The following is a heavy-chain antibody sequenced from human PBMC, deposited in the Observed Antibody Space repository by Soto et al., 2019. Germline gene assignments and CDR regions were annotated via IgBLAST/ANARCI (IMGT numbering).Heavy chain of an antibody. CDR3: AKGGYYSLFDI. J-gene: IGHJ3*02. D-gene: IGHD3-16*01. CDR1: GFPFSSYA. CDR2: ISGSGGRT. Sequence: GGSLRLSCVASGFPFSSYAMSWARQTPGRGLEWVSGISGSGGRTYYADSVKGRFTISRDNSNNTLSLQMHILRVEDTAVYFCAKGGYYSLFDIWGQGTMVTVSS. V-gene: IGHV3-23*01.